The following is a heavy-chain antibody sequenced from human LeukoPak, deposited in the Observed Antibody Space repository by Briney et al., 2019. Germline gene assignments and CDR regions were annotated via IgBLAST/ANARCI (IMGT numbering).Heavy chain of an antibody. CDR3: AKDRWGAVASFDY. J-gene: IGHJ4*02. CDR1: GFTFSSSG. CDR2: IRYGGSHK. D-gene: IGHD6-19*01. Sequence: GGSLRLSCAASGFTFSSSGMHWVRQAPGKGLEWVAFIRYGGSHKYYADSVKGRFTISRDNSKNTLFLQMNSLRAEDTAVYYCAKDRWGAVASFDYWGQGTLVTVSS. V-gene: IGHV3-30*02.